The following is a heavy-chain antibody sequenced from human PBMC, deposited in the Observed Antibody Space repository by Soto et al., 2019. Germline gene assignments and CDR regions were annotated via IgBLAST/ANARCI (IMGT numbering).Heavy chain of an antibody. D-gene: IGHD1-26*01. CDR2: IYYSGST. Sequence: SETLSLTCTVTDGSISSSSYYWGWVRQPPGKGLEWIGRIYYSGSTYNNPSLKSRVTISVDTSKNQYSLKLSSVTAADTAVYYCAGGPSLIGSNRVNYYNYYGMDVRCQGATLTVS. J-gene: IGHJ6*02. CDR1: DGSISSSSYY. CDR3: AGGPSLIGSNRVNYYNYYGMDV. V-gene: IGHV4-39*01.